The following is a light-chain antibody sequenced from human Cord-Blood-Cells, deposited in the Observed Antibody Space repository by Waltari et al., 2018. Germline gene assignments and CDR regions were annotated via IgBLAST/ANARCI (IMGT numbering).Light chain of an antibody. CDR2: EVS. V-gene: IGLV2-8*01. Sequence: QSALTQPPSASGSPGQSVTISCTGTSSDVGGYNYVSWYQQHPGKAPKLMIYEVSKRPSGVPERFSGSKSGNTASLTVSGLQAEDEADYYCSSYAGSNKIVVFGGGTKLTVL. CDR1: SSDVGGYNY. CDR3: SSYAGSNKIVV. J-gene: IGLJ2*01.